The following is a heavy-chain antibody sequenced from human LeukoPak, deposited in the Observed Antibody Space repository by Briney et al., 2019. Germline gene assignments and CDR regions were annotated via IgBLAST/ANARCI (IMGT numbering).Heavy chain of an antibody. Sequence: GRSLRLSCAASGFTFDDYAVHWVRHAPGKGLEWVSGISWNSGSIGYADSVKGRFTISRDNAKNSLYLQMNSLRAEDTALYYCAKDGDSSGYYRHYFDYWGQGTLVTVSS. CDR2: ISWNSGSI. CDR1: GFTFDDYA. J-gene: IGHJ4*02. CDR3: AKDGDSSGYYRHYFDY. V-gene: IGHV3-9*01. D-gene: IGHD3-22*01.